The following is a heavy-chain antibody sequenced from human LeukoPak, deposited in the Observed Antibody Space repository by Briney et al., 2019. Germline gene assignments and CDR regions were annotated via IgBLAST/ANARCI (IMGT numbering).Heavy chain of an antibody. CDR1: GGSSNVYY. CDR2: INLGGST. D-gene: IGHD3-22*01. CDR3: AREIYDSGGYRVSYFDY. J-gene: IGHJ4*02. V-gene: IGHV4-34*01. Sequence: SETLSLTCAVYGGSSNVYYWSWIRQSPWKGLEYIAEINLGGSTNFNPSLKSRVTISVDTSKNQFSLKLSSVTAADTAVYYCAREIYDSGGYRVSYFDYWGQGTLVTVSS.